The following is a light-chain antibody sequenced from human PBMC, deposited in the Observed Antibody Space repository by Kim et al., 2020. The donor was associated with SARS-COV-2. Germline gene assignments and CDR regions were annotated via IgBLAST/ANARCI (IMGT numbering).Light chain of an antibody. V-gene: IGKV1-33*01. J-gene: IGKJ2*01. CDR2: DAS. Sequence: VGDRVTITCQASQDIYNYLNWYQQKPGKAPKLLIYDASNLETGVPSRFSGSGSGTDFTFNISSLQPEDTATYYCQQYDNVPLMYTFGQGTKVDIK. CDR1: QDIYNY. CDR3: QQYDNVPLMYT.